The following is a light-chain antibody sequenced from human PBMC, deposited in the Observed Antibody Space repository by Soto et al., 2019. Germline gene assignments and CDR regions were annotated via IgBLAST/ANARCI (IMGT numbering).Light chain of an antibody. Sequence: DLQMTQSPSTLSASVGDTVTITCRASQSIRSWLAWYQQKPGKAPKLLIYKASTLESGVPSRFSGSGSGTEFTLTISSLQPDDFASYYCQQYYWTFGQGTKVEIK. CDR2: KAS. J-gene: IGKJ1*01. V-gene: IGKV1-5*03. CDR1: QSIRSW. CDR3: QQYYWT.